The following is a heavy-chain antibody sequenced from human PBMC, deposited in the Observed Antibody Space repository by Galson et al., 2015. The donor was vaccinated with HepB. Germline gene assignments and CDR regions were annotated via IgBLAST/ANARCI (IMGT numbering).Heavy chain of an antibody. V-gene: IGHV3-33*01. J-gene: IGHJ4*02. Sequence: SLRLSCAASRFTFSNFGMHWVRQAPGKGLEWVAVIWYDGSNKYYTDSVKGRFTISRDNSKNTLYLQMNSLRAEDTAVYYCAREGDGGYYFDYWGQGTLVTVSS. CDR1: RFTFSNFG. CDR2: IWYDGSNK. CDR3: AREGDGGYYFDY. D-gene: IGHD3-16*01.